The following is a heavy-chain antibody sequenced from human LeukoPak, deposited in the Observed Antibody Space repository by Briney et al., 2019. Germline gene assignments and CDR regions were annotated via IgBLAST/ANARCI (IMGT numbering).Heavy chain of an antibody. V-gene: IGHV3-30*18. J-gene: IGHJ6*02. Sequence: GGSLRLSCAASGFTFSSYGMHWVRQAPGKGLEWVAVISYDGSNKYYADSVKGRFTISRDNSKNTLYLQMNSLRAEDTAVYYCAKDHSPLYYYGMDVWGQGTTVTVSS. CDR1: GFTFSSYG. CDR2: ISYDGSNK. CDR3: AKDHSPLYYYGMDV.